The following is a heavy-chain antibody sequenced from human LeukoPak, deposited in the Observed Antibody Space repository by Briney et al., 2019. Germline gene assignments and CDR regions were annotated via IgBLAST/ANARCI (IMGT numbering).Heavy chain of an antibody. V-gene: IGHV3-48*04. J-gene: IGHJ4*02. Sequence: PGGSLRLSCAASGFTFSSYSMNWVRQAPGKGLEWVSYISSSSSTIYYADSVKGRFTISRDNAKNSLYLQMNSLRAEETAVYYCARGMVAARPRDSDCLDYWGQGTLVTVSS. CDR1: GFTFSSYS. CDR2: ISSSSSTI. D-gene: IGHD6-6*01. CDR3: ARGMVAARPRDSDCLDY.